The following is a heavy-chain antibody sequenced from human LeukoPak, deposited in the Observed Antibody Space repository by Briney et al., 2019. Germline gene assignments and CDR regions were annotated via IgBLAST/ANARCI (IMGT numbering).Heavy chain of an antibody. Sequence: GGSLRLSCAASGFTFSNHVIHWVRQAPGKGLEWLAVISYDGTNKYYADSVKGRFTISRDHSQSTVGLHMNNLRGADTAVYYCVRSPTYYNMDVWGKGTTVTVSS. CDR3: VRSPTYYNMDV. CDR2: ISYDGTNK. CDR1: GFTFSNHV. J-gene: IGHJ6*03. V-gene: IGHV3-30*04.